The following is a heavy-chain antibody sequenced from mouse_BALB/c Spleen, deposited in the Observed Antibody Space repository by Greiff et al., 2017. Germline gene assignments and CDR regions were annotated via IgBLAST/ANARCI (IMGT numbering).Heavy chain of an antibody. CDR1: GYAFTNYL. D-gene: IGHD2-1*01. J-gene: IGHJ2*01. V-gene: IGHV1-54*01. CDR2: INPGSGGT. Sequence: QVQLQQSGAELVRPGTSVKVSCKASGYAFTNYLIEWVKQRPGQGLEWIGVINPGSGGTNYNEKFKGKATLTADKSSSTAYMQLSSLTSDDSAVYFCARSDGNYGGYWGQGTTLTVSS. CDR3: ARSDGNYGGY.